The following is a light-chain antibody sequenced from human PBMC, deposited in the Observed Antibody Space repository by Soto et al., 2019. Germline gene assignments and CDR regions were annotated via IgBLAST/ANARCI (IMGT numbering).Light chain of an antibody. CDR3: QYYDSPPLYI. J-gene: IGKJ2*01. CDR2: AAF. V-gene: IGKV3-20*01. Sequence: EIVLTQSPGTLSLSPGERATLSCRASQSVSSSYLAWYQQRLGQAPRLLIYAAFNRPTGIPDRFSGSGSGTDFPLTISRLEPEDFAMYYCQYYDSPPLYIFGPGTKLEI. CDR1: QSVSSSY.